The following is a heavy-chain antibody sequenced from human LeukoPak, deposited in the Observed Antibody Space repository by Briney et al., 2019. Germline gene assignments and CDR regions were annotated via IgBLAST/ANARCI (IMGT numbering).Heavy chain of an antibody. Sequence: VASVKVSCKASGYTFTSYDINWVRQATGRGLEWMGWMNPNSGNTGYAQKFQGRVTMTRNTSISTAYMELSSLRSEDTAVYYCARVTELERQVDYWGQGTLVTVSS. V-gene: IGHV1-8*01. D-gene: IGHD1-1*01. CDR2: MNPNSGNT. CDR1: GYTFTSYD. J-gene: IGHJ4*02. CDR3: ARVTELERQVDY.